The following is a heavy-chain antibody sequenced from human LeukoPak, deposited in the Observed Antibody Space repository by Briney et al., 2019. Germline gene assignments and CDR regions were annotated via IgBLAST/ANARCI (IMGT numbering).Heavy chain of an antibody. CDR3: ARGNWDQYYFDY. Sequence: PSETLSLTCTVSGGSISSYYWSWIRQPPGKGLEWIGYIYYSGSTNYNPSLKSRVTISVDTSKNQFSLKLSSVTAADTAVYYCARGNWDQYYFDYWGQGTLVTVSS. CDR1: GGSISSYY. CDR2: IYYSGST. V-gene: IGHV4-59*01. D-gene: IGHD7-27*01. J-gene: IGHJ4*02.